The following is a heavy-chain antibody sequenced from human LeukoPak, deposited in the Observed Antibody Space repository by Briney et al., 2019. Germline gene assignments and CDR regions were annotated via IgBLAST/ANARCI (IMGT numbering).Heavy chain of an antibody. D-gene: IGHD3-22*01. CDR3: ARDPVNRKYYYDSSGYSRY. CDR1: GFTFSSYS. Sequence: PGGSLRLSCAASGFTFSSYSMNWVRQAPGKGLEWVSSISSSSSYIYYADSVKGRFTISRDNAKNSLYLQMNSLRAEDTAVYYCARDPVNRKYYYDSSGYSRYWGQGTPVTVSS. CDR2: ISSSSSYI. J-gene: IGHJ4*02. V-gene: IGHV3-21*01.